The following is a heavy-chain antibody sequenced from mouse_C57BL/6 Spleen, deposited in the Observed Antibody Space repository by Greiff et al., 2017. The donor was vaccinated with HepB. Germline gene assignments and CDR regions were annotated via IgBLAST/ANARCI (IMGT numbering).Heavy chain of an antibody. CDR2: IWSGGST. V-gene: IGHV2-2*01. Sequence: QVQLQQSGPGLVQPSQSLSITCTVSGFSLTSYGVHWVRQSPGKGLEWLGVIWSGGSTDYNAAFISRLSISKDNSKSQVFFKMNSLQADYTAIYYCARKGDSNWFAYWGQGTLVTVSA. CDR1: GFSLTSYG. J-gene: IGHJ3*01. D-gene: IGHD2-5*01. CDR3: ARKGDSNWFAY.